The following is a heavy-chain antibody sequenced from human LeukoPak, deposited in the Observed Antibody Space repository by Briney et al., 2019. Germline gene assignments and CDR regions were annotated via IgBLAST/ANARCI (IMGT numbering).Heavy chain of an antibody. CDR2: ISGSSSTI. V-gene: IGHV3-48*04. CDR3: ARDMSTGQDY. J-gene: IGHJ4*02. D-gene: IGHD5/OR15-5a*01. CDR1: GFTFSSYA. Sequence: GGSLRLSCAASGFTFSSYAMSWVRQAPGKGLEWVSYISGSSSTIYYADSVKGRFTISRDNAKNSLYLQMNSLRAEDTAVYYCARDMSTGQDYWGQGTLVTVSS.